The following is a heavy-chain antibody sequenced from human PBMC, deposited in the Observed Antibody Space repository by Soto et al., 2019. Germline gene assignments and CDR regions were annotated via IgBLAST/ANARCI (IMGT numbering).Heavy chain of an antibody. J-gene: IGHJ4*02. CDR2: IVVGSGNT. V-gene: IGHV1-58*01. Sequence: QMQLVQSGPEVKKPGTSVKVSCKASGFTFTSSAVQWVRQARGQRLEWIGWIVVGSGNTNYAQKFQERVTITRDMSTSPAYMELSSLRSEDTAVYYCAATYYHSSGYYPTAGDYWGQGTLVTVSS. CDR1: GFTFTSSA. D-gene: IGHD3-22*01. CDR3: AATYYHSSGYYPTAGDY.